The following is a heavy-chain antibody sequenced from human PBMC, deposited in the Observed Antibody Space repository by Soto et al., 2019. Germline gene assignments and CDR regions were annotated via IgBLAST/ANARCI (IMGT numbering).Heavy chain of an antibody. D-gene: IGHD4-17*01. V-gene: IGHV1-69*13. CDR2: IIPFFGTA. Sequence: SVKVSCNASGGTFSTFGISWVRQAPGQGLEWMGGIIPFFGTARYSQKFEDRITITADESTNTVYMDLRSLTSEDTVIYYCAKSAPMDAGDKYYYDFWGHGALVTVSS. CDR3: AKSAPMDAGDKYYYDF. CDR1: GGTFSTFG. J-gene: IGHJ4*01.